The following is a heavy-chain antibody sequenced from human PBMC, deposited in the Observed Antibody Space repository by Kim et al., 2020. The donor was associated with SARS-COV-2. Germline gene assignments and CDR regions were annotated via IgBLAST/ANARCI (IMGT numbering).Heavy chain of an antibody. Sequence: GGSLRLSCAASGFTFSDYYMTWIRQAPGKGLEWLSYISGSTGYTNYADSMNGRFTISRDNANNSLYLQMNSLRAEDTAVYYCARAWDGAASMYAFDVWG. D-gene: IGHD2-2*01. J-gene: IGHJ3*01. V-gene: IGHV3-11*05. CDR3: ARAWDGAASMYAFDV. CDR1: GFTFSDYY. CDR2: ISGSTGYT.